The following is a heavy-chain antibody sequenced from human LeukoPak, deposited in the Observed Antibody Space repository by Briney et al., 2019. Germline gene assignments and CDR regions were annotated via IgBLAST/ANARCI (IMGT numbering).Heavy chain of an antibody. Sequence: PSETLSLTCAVYGGSFSGYYWSWIRQPPGKGLEWIGEINHSGSTNYNPSLKSRVTISVDTSKNQFSLKLSSVTAADTAVHYCARHRSGWLQSSFDYWGQGTLVTVSS. CDR1: GGSFSGYY. J-gene: IGHJ4*02. V-gene: IGHV4-34*01. CDR3: ARHRSGWLQSSFDY. CDR2: INHSGST. D-gene: IGHD5-24*01.